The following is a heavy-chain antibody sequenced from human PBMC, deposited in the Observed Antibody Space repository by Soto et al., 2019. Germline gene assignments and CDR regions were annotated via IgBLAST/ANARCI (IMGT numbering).Heavy chain of an antibody. Sequence: GGSLRLSCAASGFTFSSYAMSWVRQAPGKGLEWVSAISGSGAGTYYADSVKGRFTISRDNSRNTLYMQMSSLRVEDTAVYYCARNYDFRDPWGQGTLVTVSS. V-gene: IGHV3-23*01. CDR2: ISGSGAGT. CDR3: ARNYDFRDP. J-gene: IGHJ5*02. D-gene: IGHD3-3*01. CDR1: GFTFSSYA.